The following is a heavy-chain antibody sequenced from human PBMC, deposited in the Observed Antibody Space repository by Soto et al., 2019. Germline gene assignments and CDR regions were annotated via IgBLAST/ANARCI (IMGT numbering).Heavy chain of an antibody. J-gene: IGHJ4*02. CDR2: IYWDDDQ. V-gene: IGHV2-5*02. CDR1: GFSLTTTSMG. D-gene: IGHD4-17*01. CDR3: AHAGDYDLLSCDH. Sequence: QITLKESGPPLVIPAQTLTLTCAFSGFSLTTTSMGVAWIRQPPGKALEWLALIYWDDDQRYSPSLKDRLTISKDTSRSRVVLTISNMNPEDTGTYFCAHAGDYDLLSCDHWGPGTLVTVSS.